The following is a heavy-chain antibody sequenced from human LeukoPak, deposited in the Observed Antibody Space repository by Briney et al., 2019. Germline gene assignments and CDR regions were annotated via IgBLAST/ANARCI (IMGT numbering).Heavy chain of an antibody. CDR3: TRVTSWRTGFDY. V-gene: IGHV3-9*01. Sequence: GGSLRLSCAASGFSFEAYGMYWVRQAPGKGLEWVSGITWNSDDMAYADSVKGRFTISRDNAKNCLYLQMNSLAVEDTALYYCTRVTSWRTGFDYWGQGTLVTVSS. J-gene: IGHJ4*02. CDR2: ITWNSDDM. CDR1: GFSFEAYG. D-gene: IGHD1-1*01.